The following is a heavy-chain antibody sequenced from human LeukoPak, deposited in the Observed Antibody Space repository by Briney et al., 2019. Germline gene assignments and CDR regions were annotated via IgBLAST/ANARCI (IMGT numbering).Heavy chain of an antibody. J-gene: IGHJ3*02. CDR1: GGSISSYY. CDR2: IYYSGST. CDR3: ARVASSGRAFDI. D-gene: IGHD2-15*01. Sequence: SETLSLTCTVSGGSISSYYWSWIRQPPGKGLEWIGYIYYSGSTYYNPSLKSRVTISVDTSKNQFSLKLSSVTAADTAVYYCARVASSGRAFDIWGQGTMVTVSS. V-gene: IGHV4-59*08.